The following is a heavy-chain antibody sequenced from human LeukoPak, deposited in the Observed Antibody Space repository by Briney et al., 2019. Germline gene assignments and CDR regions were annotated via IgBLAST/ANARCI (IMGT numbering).Heavy chain of an antibody. D-gene: IGHD1-26*01. J-gene: IGHJ5*02. CDR2: ITGSSLYI. V-gene: IGHV3-21*01. Sequence: GGSLRLSCAASGFTFSSYSMNWVRQPPGKGLEWVSSITGSSLYIYYADSVKGRFTISRDNAKNSLYLQMNSLRAEDTAVYYCARDQTTRASGTYYSWFDPWGQGTLVTVSS. CDR3: ARDQTTRASGTYYSWFDP. CDR1: GFTFSSYS.